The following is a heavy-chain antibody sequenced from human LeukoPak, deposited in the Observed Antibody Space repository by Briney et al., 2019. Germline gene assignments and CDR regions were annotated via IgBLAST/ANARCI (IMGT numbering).Heavy chain of an antibody. CDR2: ISGSGSTI. CDR3: ARGRLRGDAFDI. V-gene: IGHV3-11*01. CDR1: GFTFSDYY. Sequence: SGGSLRLSCAASGFTFSDYYMNWIRQAPGKGLEWISYISGSGSTIYYADSVKGRFTISRDNAKNSLYLQMNSLRADDTAVYYCARGRLRGDAFDIWGQGTMVTVSS. J-gene: IGHJ3*02. D-gene: IGHD2-15*01.